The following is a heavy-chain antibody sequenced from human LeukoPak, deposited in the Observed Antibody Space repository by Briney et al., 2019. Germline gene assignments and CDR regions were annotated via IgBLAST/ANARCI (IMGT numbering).Heavy chain of an antibody. CDR3: AKRGVVIRVILVGFHKEAYYFDS. CDR2: ISDSGGRT. CDR1: GITLSNYG. D-gene: IGHD3-22*01. Sequence: GGSLRLSCAVSGITLSNYGMSWVRQAPGKGLEWVAGISDSGGRTNYADSVKGRFTITRDNPKNTLYLQMNSLRAEDTAVYFCAKRGVVIRVILVGFHKEAYYFDSWGQGALVNVSS. V-gene: IGHV3-23*01. J-gene: IGHJ4*02.